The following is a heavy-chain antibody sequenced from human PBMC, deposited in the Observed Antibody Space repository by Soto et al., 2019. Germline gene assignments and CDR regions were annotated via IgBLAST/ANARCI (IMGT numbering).Heavy chain of an antibody. CDR1: GYTFTTYA. D-gene: IGHD2-15*01. V-gene: IGHV1-3*01. J-gene: IGHJ6*03. Sequence: ASVKVSCKASGYTFTTYAIHWVRQAPGQRLEWMGWINAGNGNTKYSQKFQGRVTITRDTSASTAYMELSSLRSEDTAVYYCARDRGRFCSGGSCYRQEYYYYYMDVWGKGTTVTVSS. CDR3: ARDRGRFCSGGSCYRQEYYYYYMDV. CDR2: INAGNGNT.